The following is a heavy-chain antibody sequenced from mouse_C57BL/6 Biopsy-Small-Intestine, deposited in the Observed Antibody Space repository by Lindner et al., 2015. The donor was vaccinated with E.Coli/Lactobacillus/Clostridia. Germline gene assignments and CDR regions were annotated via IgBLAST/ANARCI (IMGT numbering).Heavy chain of an antibody. V-gene: IGHV14-2*01. D-gene: IGHD2-5*01. Sequence: VQLQESGAELVKPGASVKLSCTASGFNIKDYYMHWVKQRTEQGLEWIGRIDPEDGETKHAPKFQGKATITADTSSNTAYLQLSSLTSEDTAVYYCARLYSNHWYFDVWGTGTTVTVSS. J-gene: IGHJ1*03. CDR3: ARLYSNHWYFDV. CDR2: IDPEDGET. CDR1: GFNIKDYY.